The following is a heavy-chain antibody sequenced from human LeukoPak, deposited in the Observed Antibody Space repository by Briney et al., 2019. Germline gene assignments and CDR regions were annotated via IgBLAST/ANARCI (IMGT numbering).Heavy chain of an antibody. CDR2: ISSSSSYI. CDR1: GFSFSTYN. V-gene: IGHV3-21*01. J-gene: IGHJ4*02. CDR3: ARSFIAADYFDY. D-gene: IGHD6-13*01. Sequence: GGSLRLSCAASGFSFSTYNMNWVRQAPGKGLEWVSSISSSSSYIYYADSVKGRFTISRDDAKNSLYLQMNSLRAEDTAVYYCARSFIAADYFDYWGQGTLVTVSS.